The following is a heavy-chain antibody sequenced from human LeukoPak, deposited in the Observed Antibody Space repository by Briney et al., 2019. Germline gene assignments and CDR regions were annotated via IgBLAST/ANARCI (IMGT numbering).Heavy chain of an antibody. CDR1: GFTFSSYS. CDR3: ARTYYYGSGSYYPGMDV. Sequence: GSLRLSCAASGFTFSSYSMNWVRQAPGKGLEWVSYISSSSSTIYYADSAKGRFTISRDNAKNSLYLQMNSLRAEDTAVYYCARTYYYGSGSYYPGMDVWGQGTTVTVSS. V-gene: IGHV3-48*01. CDR2: ISSSSSTI. J-gene: IGHJ6*02. D-gene: IGHD3-10*01.